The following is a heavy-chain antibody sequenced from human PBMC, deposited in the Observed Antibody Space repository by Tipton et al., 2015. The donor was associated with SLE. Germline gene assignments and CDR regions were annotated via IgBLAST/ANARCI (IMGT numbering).Heavy chain of an antibody. Sequence: TLSLTCTISGDSISSYYWTWIRQPPGKGLEWIGYIQTSESTKSNPSLKSRVTISVDTSNNQFSLNLSSVTAADTAIYYCARGRCGSCYSGIDSWGQGTLVTVSS. CDR2: IQTSEST. CDR3: ARGRCGSCYSGIDS. CDR1: GDSISSYY. V-gene: IGHV4-4*08. J-gene: IGHJ4*02. D-gene: IGHD2-21*01.